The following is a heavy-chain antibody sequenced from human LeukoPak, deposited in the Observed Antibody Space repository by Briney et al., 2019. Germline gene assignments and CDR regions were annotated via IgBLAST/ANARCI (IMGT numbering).Heavy chain of an antibody. CDR3: TRDAGTYNWLDP. CDR1: GFTFSDCS. V-gene: IGHV3-73*01. CDR2: IDKKTKNYET. Sequence: GGSLKLSCAASGFTFSDCSIHWVRQASGRGLEWVGLIDKKTKNYETAYAESVRGRFTISRDDSKNTAYLQMDSLEIEDTALYYCTRDAGTYNWLDPWGQGTLVTVSS. D-gene: IGHD1-26*01. J-gene: IGHJ5*02.